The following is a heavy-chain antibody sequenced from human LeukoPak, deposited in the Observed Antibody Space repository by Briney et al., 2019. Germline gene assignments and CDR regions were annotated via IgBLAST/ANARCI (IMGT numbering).Heavy chain of an antibody. CDR2: INTNTGNP. J-gene: IGHJ5*02. CDR3: ARELLITRTWFDP. V-gene: IGHV7-4-1*02. CDR1: GYSFTTYA. D-gene: IGHD3-22*01. Sequence: ASVKVFCKASGYSFTTYAMNWVRQAPGQGLEWMGWINTNTGNPTYAQGFTGRFVFSLDTSVSTAYLQISSLKAEGTAVYYCARELLITRTWFDPWGQGTLVTVSS.